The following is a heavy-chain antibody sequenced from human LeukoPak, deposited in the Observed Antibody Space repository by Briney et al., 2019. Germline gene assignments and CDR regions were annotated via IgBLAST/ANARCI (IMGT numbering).Heavy chain of an antibody. V-gene: IGHV4-34*01. J-gene: IGHJ4*02. Sequence: SETLSLTCTVSGGSISSYYWSWIRQPPGKGLEWIGEINHSGSTNYNPSLKSRVTISVDTSKNQFSLKLSSVTAADTAVYYCAREVVGEWNYYDSSGYYAPDYWGQGTLVTVSS. CDR2: INHSGST. CDR3: AREVVGEWNYYDSSGYYAPDY. CDR1: GGSISSYY. D-gene: IGHD3-22*01.